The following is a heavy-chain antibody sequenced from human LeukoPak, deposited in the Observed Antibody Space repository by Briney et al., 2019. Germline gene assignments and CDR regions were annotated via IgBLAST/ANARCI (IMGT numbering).Heavy chain of an antibody. D-gene: IGHD3-22*01. CDR2: IYTSGST. Sequence: SQTLSLTCTVSGGSISSGSYYWSWIQQPAGKGLEWIGRIYTSGSTNYNPSLKSRVTISVDTSKNQFSLKLSSVTAADTAVYYCARDGYYYDSSGYQNYFDYWGQGTLVTVSS. V-gene: IGHV4-61*02. CDR3: ARDGYYYDSSGYQNYFDY. CDR1: GGSISSGSYY. J-gene: IGHJ4*02.